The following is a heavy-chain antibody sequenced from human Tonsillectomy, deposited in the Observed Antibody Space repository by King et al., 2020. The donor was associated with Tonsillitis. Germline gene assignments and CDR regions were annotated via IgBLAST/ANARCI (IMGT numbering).Heavy chain of an antibody. D-gene: IGHD4-17*01. V-gene: IGHV3-30*02. CDR3: AKEAYCDYRPFDY. CDR2: IRYDGSND. CDR1: GFTFTSYG. J-gene: IGHJ4*02. Sequence: VQLVESGGGVVQPGGSLRLSCAASGFTFTSYGMHWVRQTPGKGLEWVAFIRYDGSNDYYADSVKVRFTISRDNSKNTLYLQMDSLRAEDTAVYFCAKEAYCDYRPFDYWGQGTLVTVSS.